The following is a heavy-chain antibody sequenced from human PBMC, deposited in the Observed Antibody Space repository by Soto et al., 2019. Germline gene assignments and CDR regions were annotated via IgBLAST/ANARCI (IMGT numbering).Heavy chain of an antibody. J-gene: IGHJ4*02. CDR2: IYYSGST. CDR1: GGSISSGDYY. V-gene: IGHV4-30-4*01. CDR3: AREGGIVGATTVDY. Sequence: QVQLQESGPGLVKPSQTLSLTCTVSGGSISSGDYYWSWIRQPPGKGLEWIGYIYYSGSTYYNPSLKSRVTTSAXTXKNQFSLKLSSVTAADTAVYYCAREGGIVGATTVDYWGQGTLVTVSS. D-gene: IGHD1-26*01.